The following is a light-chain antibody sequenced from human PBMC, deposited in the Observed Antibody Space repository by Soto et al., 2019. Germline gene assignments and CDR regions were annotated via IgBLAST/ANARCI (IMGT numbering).Light chain of an antibody. CDR2: DAF. J-gene: IGKJ2*01. CDR1: QSVSSSS. CDR3: QHYGSSPPKYT. Sequence: EIVLTQSPGTLSLPPGERATLSCRASQSVSSSSLAWYQHKPGQAPRLLIYDAFSRATDIPDRFSGSGSGTDFNLTIRRLEPEDFAVYYCQHYGSSPPKYTFGQGTKLEI. V-gene: IGKV3-20*01.